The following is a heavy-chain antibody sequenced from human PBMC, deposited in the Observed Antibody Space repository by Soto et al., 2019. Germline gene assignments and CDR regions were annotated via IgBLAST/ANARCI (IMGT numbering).Heavy chain of an antibody. D-gene: IGHD3-10*01. V-gene: IGHV4-30-2*01. Sequence: PSETLSLTCAVSGGSISSGGYSWSWIRQPPGKGLEWIGYIYHNRSTSYNPSLNSRVTISVDGSKNQFSLKLSSVTAADTAVYYCARSGSVSSVDYYYGMDVWGQGXTVTVSS. CDR1: GGSISSGGYS. CDR2: IYHNRST. CDR3: ARSGSVSSVDYYYGMDV. J-gene: IGHJ6*02.